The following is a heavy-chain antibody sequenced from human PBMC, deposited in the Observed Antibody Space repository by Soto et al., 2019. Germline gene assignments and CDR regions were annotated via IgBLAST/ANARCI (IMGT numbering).Heavy chain of an antibody. CDR1: GGSSSSSSHY. J-gene: IGHJ6*02. CDR2: VYYGGST. D-gene: IGHD3-22*01. V-gene: IGHV4-39*01. Sequence: PSETLSLTCTVSGGSSSSSSHYWGWIRQPPGKGLEWIGNVYYGGSTYYNPSLKSRVTISVETSKSQFSLKLSSVTAADTAVYYCAGGDYYHSSGYYFYYYTMDVWGQGTTVTVSS. CDR3: AGGDYYHSSGYYFYYYTMDV.